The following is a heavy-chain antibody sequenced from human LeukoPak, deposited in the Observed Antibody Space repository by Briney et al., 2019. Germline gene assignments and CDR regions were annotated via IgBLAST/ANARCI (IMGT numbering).Heavy chain of an antibody. D-gene: IGHD3-16*02. V-gene: IGHV4-59*01. CDR3: ARLSYDYVWGSYRSNWFDP. CDR2: IYYSGST. CDR1: GGSISSYY. Sequence: PSETLSLTCTVSGGSISSYYWSWIRQPPGKGLEWLGYIYYSGSTNYNPSLKSRVTISVDTSKNQFSLKLSSVTAADTAVYYCARLSYDYVWGSYRSNWFDPWGQGTLVTVSS. J-gene: IGHJ5*02.